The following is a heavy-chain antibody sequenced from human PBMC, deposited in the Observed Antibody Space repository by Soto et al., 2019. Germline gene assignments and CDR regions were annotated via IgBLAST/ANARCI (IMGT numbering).Heavy chain of an antibody. Sequence: PSETLSLTCTVSGGSISSGGYYWSWIRQHPGKGLEWIGYIYYSGSTNYNPSLKSRVTISVDTSKNQFSLKLSSVTAADTAVYYCARSMGYCSSTSCPDPMAPFDYWGQATLVTVSS. V-gene: IGHV4-61*08. CDR3: ARSMGYCSSTSCPDPMAPFDY. D-gene: IGHD2-2*01. CDR2: IYYSGST. J-gene: IGHJ4*02. CDR1: GGSISSGGYY.